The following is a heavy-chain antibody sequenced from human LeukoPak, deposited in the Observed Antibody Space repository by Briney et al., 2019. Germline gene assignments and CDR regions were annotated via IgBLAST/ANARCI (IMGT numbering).Heavy chain of an antibody. CDR3: ARVPGQQLVIGP. D-gene: IGHD6-13*01. V-gene: IGHV3-66*01. J-gene: IGHJ5*02. CDR2: IYSGGST. CDR1: GFTVSSNY. Sequence: GGPLRLSCAASGFTVSSNYMSWVRQAPGKGLEWVSVIYSGGSTYYADSVKDRFTISRDNSKNTLYLQMNSLRAEDTAVYYCARVPGQQLVIGPWGQGTLVTVSS.